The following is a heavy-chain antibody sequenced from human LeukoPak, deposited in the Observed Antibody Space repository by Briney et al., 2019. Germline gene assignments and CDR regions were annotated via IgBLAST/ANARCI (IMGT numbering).Heavy chain of an antibody. CDR1: GFTFSSYW. CDR2: INSDGSTT. D-gene: IGHD2-2*01. V-gene: IGHV3-74*01. CDR3: AREGECSSTSCLFDY. Sequence: GGSLRLSCAASGFTFSSYWMHWVRQAPGKGLVWVSNINSDGSTTTYADSVKGRFTISRDNAENTLYLQMNSLRAEDTAVYYCAREGECSSTSCLFDYWGQGTLVTVSS. J-gene: IGHJ4*02.